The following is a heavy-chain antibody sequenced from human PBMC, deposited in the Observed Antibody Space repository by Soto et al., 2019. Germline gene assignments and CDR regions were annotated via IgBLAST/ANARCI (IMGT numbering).Heavy chain of an antibody. J-gene: IGHJ6*02. Sequence: EVQLVESGGGLVHPGGSLRLSCAASGFTFSSYWMHWVRQVPGKGLVWVSRINSDGSITSYADSVKGRFTISRANAKNTLYLQMNRLRAEDTAVYYCARAPGPTGQTYGWVDPGYYYGMDVWGQGTTVTVSS. D-gene: IGHD2-8*02. CDR3: ARAPGPTGQTYGWVDPGYYYGMDV. V-gene: IGHV3-74*01. CDR2: INSDGSIT. CDR1: GFTFSSYW.